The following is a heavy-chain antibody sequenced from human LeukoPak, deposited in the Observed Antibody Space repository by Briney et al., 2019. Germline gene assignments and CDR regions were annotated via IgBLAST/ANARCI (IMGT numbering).Heavy chain of an antibody. CDR1: GGSFSGYY. Sequence: SETLSLTCAVYGGSFSGYYWSWIRQPPGKGLEWIGEINHSGSTNYNPSLKSRVTISVDTSKNQFSLKLSPVTAADTAVYYCARGSGSWWANWFDPWGQGTLVTVSS. V-gene: IGHV4-34*01. CDR3: ARGSGSWWANWFDP. J-gene: IGHJ5*02. CDR2: INHSGST. D-gene: IGHD6-13*01.